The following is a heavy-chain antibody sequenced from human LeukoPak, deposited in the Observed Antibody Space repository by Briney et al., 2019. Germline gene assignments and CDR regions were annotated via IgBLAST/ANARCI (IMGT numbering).Heavy chain of an antibody. Sequence: GEALQISCKGSGCLFTSYWIGWVRQVPGKGLEWMGIIYPGGSDTRYGPSFQGQVTISADKSISTAYLQWGSLKASDTAMYYCARVLNYVQGNYMDVWGKGTTVTVSS. J-gene: IGHJ6*03. CDR2: IYPGGSDT. D-gene: IGHD1-7*01. CDR1: GCLFTSYW. CDR3: ARVLNYVQGNYMDV. V-gene: IGHV5-51*01.